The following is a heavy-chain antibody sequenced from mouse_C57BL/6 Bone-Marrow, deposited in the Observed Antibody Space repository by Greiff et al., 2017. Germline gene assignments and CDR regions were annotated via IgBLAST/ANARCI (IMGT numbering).Heavy chain of an antibody. CDR1: GFNIKDYY. J-gene: IGHJ3*01. Sequence: VQLQQSGAELVRPGASVKLSCTASGFNIKDYYMHWVKQRPEQGLEWIGRIDPEDGDTEYAPKFQGKAPMTADTSSNTAYLQLSSLTSEDTAVYYCTVYYPFAYWGQGTLVTVST. V-gene: IGHV14-1*01. CDR3: TVYYPFAY. CDR2: IDPEDGDT. D-gene: IGHD1-1*01.